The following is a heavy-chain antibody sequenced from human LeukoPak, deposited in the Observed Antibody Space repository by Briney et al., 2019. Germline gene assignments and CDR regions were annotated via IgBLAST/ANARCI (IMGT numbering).Heavy chain of an antibody. CDR1: GFTFSSYS. V-gene: IGHV3-48*01. CDR2: ISSSSTI. Sequence: GGSLRLSCAASGFTFSSYSMNWVRQAPGKGLEWVSYISSSSTIYYEDSVKGRFTISRDNVKNSLYLQMNSLRAEDTAVYYCARGGSVVVPFTHWFDPWGQGTLVTVSS. J-gene: IGHJ5*02. CDR3: ARGGSVVVPFTHWFDP. D-gene: IGHD2-15*01.